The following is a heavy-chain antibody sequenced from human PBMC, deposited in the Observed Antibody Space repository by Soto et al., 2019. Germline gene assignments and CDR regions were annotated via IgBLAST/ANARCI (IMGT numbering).Heavy chain of an antibody. CDR3: AKADSNYAGRFSYYYMDV. D-gene: IGHD4-4*01. V-gene: IGHV1-18*01. Sequence: QVQLVQSGTEVKKPGASVKVSCKASGYTCRSYGISWVRQAPGQGLAWMGWISGYNGNTHYSQKFQGKVTMTTDTSTSTAYMELRNLRSDDTAVYYCAKADSNYAGRFSYYYMDVWGTGTMVTVSS. CDR2: ISGYNGNT. CDR1: GYTCRSYG. J-gene: IGHJ6*03.